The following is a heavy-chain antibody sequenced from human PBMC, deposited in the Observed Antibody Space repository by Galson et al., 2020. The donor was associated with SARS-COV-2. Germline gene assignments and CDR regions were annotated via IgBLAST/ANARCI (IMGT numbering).Heavy chain of an antibody. CDR2: IYYSGST. D-gene: IGHD3-3*01. CDR1: GGSISSGSYY. V-gene: IGHV4-31*03. CDR3: ARAKRSGYYYFDY. J-gene: IGHJ4*02. Sequence: TLSLTCTVSGGSISSGSYYWSWIRQHPGKGLEWIDYIYYSGSTYYNPSLKSRLTISADTSKNQFSLKLSSMTAADTAVYYCARAKRSGYYYFDYWGQGTLVTVSS.